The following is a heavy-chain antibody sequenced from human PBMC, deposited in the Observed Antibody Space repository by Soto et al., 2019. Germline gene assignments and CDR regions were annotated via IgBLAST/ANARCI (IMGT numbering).Heavy chain of an antibody. CDR2: ISSSSSYI. D-gene: IGHD3-3*01. CDR3: ARDHQMFCSGSPLNYY. V-gene: IGHV3-21*01. J-gene: IGHJ4*02. Sequence: EVQLVESGGGLVKPGGSLRLSCAASGFTFSSYSMNWVRQAPGKGLEWVSSISSSSSYIYYADSVKGRFTISRDNAKNYLYLPINSLRAEDTAVYYCARDHQMFCSGSPLNYYWGQGTLVTVSS. CDR1: GFTFSSYS.